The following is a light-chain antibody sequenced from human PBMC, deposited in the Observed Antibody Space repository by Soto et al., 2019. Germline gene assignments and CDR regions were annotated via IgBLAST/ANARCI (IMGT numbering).Light chain of an antibody. V-gene: IGKV3-11*01. J-gene: IGKJ5*01. CDR3: QQRSNWPPIT. CDR1: QSVSRY. CDR2: GAS. Sequence: EIVLTQSPATLSLSPGERATLSCRASQSVSRYLAWYQQKPGQAPRLLIYGASSRATGIPDRFSGSGSGTDFTLTISRLEPEDAAVYYCQQRSNWPPITFGQGTRLEIK.